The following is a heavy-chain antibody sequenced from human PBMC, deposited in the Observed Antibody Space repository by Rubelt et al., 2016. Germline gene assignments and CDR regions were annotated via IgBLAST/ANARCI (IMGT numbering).Heavy chain of an antibody. D-gene: IGHD6-13*01. J-gene: IGHJ4*02. CDR1: RFTFSSYA. V-gene: IGHV3-30*04. Sequence: VDTGGGVVQPGRSLRLSCAASRFTFSSYAMHWVRQAPGKGLEWVAVISYDGSNKYYADSVKGRFTISRDNSKNTLYLQMNSLRAEDTAVYYCAREGVGSSWYGGYYFDYWGQGTLVTVSS. CDR2: ISYDGSNK. CDR3: AREGVGSSWYGGYYFDY.